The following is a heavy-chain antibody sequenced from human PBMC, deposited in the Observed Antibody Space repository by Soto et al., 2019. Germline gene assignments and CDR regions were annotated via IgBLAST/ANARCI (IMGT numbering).Heavy chain of an antibody. CDR1: GFTFSSYS. V-gene: IGHV3-48*02. J-gene: IGHJ6*02. Sequence: GGSLRLSCAASGFTFSSYSMNWVRQAPGKGLEWVSYISSSSSTIYYADSVKGRFTISRDNAKNSLYLQMNSLRDEDTAVYYCAREGCSGGSCNWVTHHVMDVWGQGTTVTVSS. CDR2: ISSSSSTI. CDR3: AREGCSGGSCNWVTHHVMDV. D-gene: IGHD2-15*01.